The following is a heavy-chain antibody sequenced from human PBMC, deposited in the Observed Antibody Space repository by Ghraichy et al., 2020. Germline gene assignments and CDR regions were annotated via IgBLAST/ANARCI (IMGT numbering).Heavy chain of an antibody. D-gene: IGHD2-15*01. CDR2: IYHSGNT. Sequence: ESLNISCTVSGLSISSGYYWGWIRQSPGKGLEWIGNIYHSGNTYYNPSLKSRVTISVDTSKNQFSLKLTSVTAADTAMYYCARALVSGGIYSGGCGMDVWGQGTTVTVSS. J-gene: IGHJ6*02. CDR1: GLSISSGYY. CDR3: ARALVSGGIYSGGCGMDV. V-gene: IGHV4-38-2*02.